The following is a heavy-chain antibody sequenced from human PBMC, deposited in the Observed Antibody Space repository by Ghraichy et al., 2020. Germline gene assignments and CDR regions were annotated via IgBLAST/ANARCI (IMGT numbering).Heavy chain of an antibody. Sequence: GGSLRLSCAASGFTFSSYSMNWVRQAPGKGLEWVSSISSSSSYIYYADSVKGRFTISRDNAKNSLYLQMNSLRAEDTAVYYCARDHSQLLWFGELLNWGQGTLVTVSS. CDR1: GFTFSSYS. CDR3: ARDHSQLLWFGELLN. V-gene: IGHV3-21*01. J-gene: IGHJ4*02. D-gene: IGHD3-10*01. CDR2: ISSSSSYI.